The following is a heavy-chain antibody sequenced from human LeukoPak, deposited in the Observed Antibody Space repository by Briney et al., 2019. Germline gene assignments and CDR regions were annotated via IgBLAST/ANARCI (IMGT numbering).Heavy chain of an antibody. CDR1: GDSISSGNFL. V-gene: IGHV4-61*02. CDR2: ISPSGST. J-gene: IGHJ3*02. CDR3: ARPLCSAGRSCYSPNAFGI. Sequence: SETLSLTCTVSGDSISSGNFLWTWIRQPAGKGLEWIGRISPSGSTNHNPSLKSRVTISVDTSRNHFSLRLTSVTAADTAVYYCARPLCSAGRSCYSPNAFGIWGQGTMVTVSS. D-gene: IGHD2-15*01.